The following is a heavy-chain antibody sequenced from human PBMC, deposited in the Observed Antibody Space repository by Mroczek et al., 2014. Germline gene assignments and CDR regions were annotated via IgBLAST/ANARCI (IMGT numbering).Heavy chain of an antibody. CDR3: ARNAVPAASPLFDY. CDR1: GYTFTGYY. Sequence: QVQLVESGAEVKKPGASVKVSCKTSGYTFTGYYMHWVRQAPGQGLEWMGWINPNSGGTNYAQKFQGRVTMTRDTSISTAYMELSRLRSDDTAVYYCARNAVPAASPLFDYWGQGTLAPSPQ. CDR2: INPNSGGT. J-gene: IGHJ4*02. V-gene: IGHV1-2*02. D-gene: IGHD2-2*01.